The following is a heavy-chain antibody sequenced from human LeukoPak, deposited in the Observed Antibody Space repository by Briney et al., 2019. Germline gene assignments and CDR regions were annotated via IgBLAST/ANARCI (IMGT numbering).Heavy chain of an antibody. CDR3: ARVPVGATYFDY. Sequence: GGSLRLSCAASGFTFSSYAMHWVRQAPGKGLEWVAVISYDGSNKYYADSVKGRFTISRDNSKNTLYLQMNSLRAEDTAVYYCARVPVGATYFDYWGQGTLVTVSS. J-gene: IGHJ4*02. V-gene: IGHV3-30*04. D-gene: IGHD1-26*01. CDR1: GFTFSSYA. CDR2: ISYDGSNK.